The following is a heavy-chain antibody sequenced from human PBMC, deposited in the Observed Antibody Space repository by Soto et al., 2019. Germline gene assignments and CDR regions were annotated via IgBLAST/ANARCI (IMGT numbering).Heavy chain of an antibody. CDR3: ARVQASRYGMDV. Sequence: SETLSLTCTVSGGSISSYYWSWIRQPPGKGLEWVGYIYYSGSTNYNPSLKSRVTISVDTSKNQFSLKLSSVTAADTAVYYCARVQASRYGMDVWGQGTTVTVSS. V-gene: IGHV4-59*01. J-gene: IGHJ6*02. CDR1: GGSISSYY. CDR2: IYYSGST.